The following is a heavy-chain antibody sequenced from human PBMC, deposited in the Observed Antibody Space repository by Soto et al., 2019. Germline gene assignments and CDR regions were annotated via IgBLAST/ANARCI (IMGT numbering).Heavy chain of an antibody. D-gene: IGHD3-3*01. CDR3: ASTFWSGYPNAFDI. Sequence: ASVKVSCKASGGTFSSYAISWVRQAPGQGLEWMGGIIPIFGTANYAQKFQGRVTITADESTSTAYMELSSLRSEDTAVYYCASTFWSGYPNAFDIWGQGTMVTVSS. CDR2: IIPIFGTA. CDR1: GGTFSSYA. J-gene: IGHJ3*02. V-gene: IGHV1-69*13.